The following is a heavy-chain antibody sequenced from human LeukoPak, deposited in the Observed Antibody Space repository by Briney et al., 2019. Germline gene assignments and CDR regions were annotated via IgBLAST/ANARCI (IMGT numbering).Heavy chain of an antibody. CDR2: ISRSSTYI. Sequence: PGGSLRLSCAASGFTFSSYSMTWVRQAPGKGLDWVSSISRSSTYIYYADSVKGRFTISRDNAKNSLYLQMNSLRAEDTAVYYCASPLYYDTRGFYYQVFDWGQGTLVTVSS. V-gene: IGHV3-21*01. CDR3: ASPLYYDTRGFYYQVFD. CDR1: GFTFSSYS. D-gene: IGHD3-22*01. J-gene: IGHJ4*02.